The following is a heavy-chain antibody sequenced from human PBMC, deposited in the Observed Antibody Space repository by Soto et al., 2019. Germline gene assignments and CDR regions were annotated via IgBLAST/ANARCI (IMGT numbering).Heavy chain of an antibody. CDR1: GVAIIDTSYY. Sequence: SETLSLTCNVSGVAIIDTSYYWVCIRQPPGKGLELIGTIYFNGNTFYNPSLKSRLTISVDTSKNQISLRLTSVTAADTAVYYCARQGSYWGQGTLVTVSS. V-gene: IGHV4-39*01. CDR2: IYFNGNT. J-gene: IGHJ4*02. CDR3: ARQGSY.